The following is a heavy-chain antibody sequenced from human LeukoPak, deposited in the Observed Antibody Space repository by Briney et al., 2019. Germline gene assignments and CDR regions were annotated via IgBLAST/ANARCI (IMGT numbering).Heavy chain of an antibody. V-gene: IGHV1-8*01. D-gene: IGHD5-18*01. J-gene: IGHJ6*03. Sequence: ASVKVSCKASGYTFTNYEINWVRQATGQGLEWMGWMNPNSGNTGYAQKFQGRVTMTRNTSISTAYMELSSLRSEDTAVYYCAREGYSYRYYYYYMDVWGKGTTVTVSS. CDR2: MNPNSGNT. CDR1: GYTFTNYE. CDR3: AREGYSYRYYYYYMDV.